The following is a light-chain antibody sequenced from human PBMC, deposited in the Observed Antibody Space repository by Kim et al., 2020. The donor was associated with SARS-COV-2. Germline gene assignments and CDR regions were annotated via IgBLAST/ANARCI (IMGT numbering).Light chain of an antibody. V-gene: IGKV1-33*01. J-gene: IGKJ4*01. CDR3: QQYDQLIT. CDR2: EAS. Sequence: ASVGDRLTISCQANQDINIYLNWYQQTPGKAPKLLIYEASTPETGVPARFSGSGSGTDFTLNISSLQHEDIGTYYCQQYDQLITFGGGTKVDI. CDR1: QDINIY.